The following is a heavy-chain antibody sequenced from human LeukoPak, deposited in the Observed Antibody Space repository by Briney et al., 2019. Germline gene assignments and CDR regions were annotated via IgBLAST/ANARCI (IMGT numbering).Heavy chain of an antibody. V-gene: IGHV3-7*01. CDR2: INQDGSEQ. J-gene: IGHJ4*02. CDR3: SRSLDY. Sequence: GGSLRLFCVASGFPFTDYWMDWVRQAPGKGMEWVANINQDGSEQYFAASVKGRFTISRDNAKKSLYLQMYSLRAEDTAIYYCSRSLDYLGQGALVTVSS. CDR1: GFPFTDYW.